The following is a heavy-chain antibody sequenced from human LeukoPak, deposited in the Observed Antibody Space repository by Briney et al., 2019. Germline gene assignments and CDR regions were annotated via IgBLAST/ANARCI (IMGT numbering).Heavy chain of an antibody. CDR2: IDYSGSS. Sequence: SETLSLTCTVSGDSNTNSIYYWGWIRQSPGKGLEWIGSIDYSGSSYYNPSLRSRATISIDTSKTQFSLKLGSVTAADTAVYYCAREYTLYRSGWFLDYWGQGTVVAVSS. CDR3: AREYTLYRSGWFLDY. J-gene: IGHJ4*02. D-gene: IGHD6-19*01. V-gene: IGHV4-39*07. CDR1: GDSNTNSIYY.